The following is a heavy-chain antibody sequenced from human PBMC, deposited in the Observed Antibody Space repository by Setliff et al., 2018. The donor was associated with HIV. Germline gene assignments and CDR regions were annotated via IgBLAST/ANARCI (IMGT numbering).Heavy chain of an antibody. CDR3: ARLDYSNYYSYYIDV. Sequence: PSETLSLTCSVSGGSISVNNYYWAWVRQPPGKGLEWIGSVHKSGNSYYKPSLKSRATISVDTSQNQFSLKVSSVTAADTAVYYCARLDYSNYYSYYIDVWGEGTMVTVSS. CDR1: GGSISVNNYY. CDR2: VHKSGNS. V-gene: IGHV4-39*01. J-gene: IGHJ6*03. D-gene: IGHD4-4*01.